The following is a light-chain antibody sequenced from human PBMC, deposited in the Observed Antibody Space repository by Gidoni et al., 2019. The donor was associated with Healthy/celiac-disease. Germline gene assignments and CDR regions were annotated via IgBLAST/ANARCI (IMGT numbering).Light chain of an antibody. CDR2: YKSDSDK. J-gene: IGLJ2*01. Sequence: QAVLTQPSSLAASPGASASRTCTLRSGINVGTYRIYWYKQKPGSPPQYLLRYKSDSDKQQGSGVPRRFSGSKDASANAGILLISGLQSEDEADYYCMIWHSSAVVFGGGTKLTVL. CDR3: MIWHSSAVV. CDR1: SGINVGTYR. V-gene: IGLV5-45*02.